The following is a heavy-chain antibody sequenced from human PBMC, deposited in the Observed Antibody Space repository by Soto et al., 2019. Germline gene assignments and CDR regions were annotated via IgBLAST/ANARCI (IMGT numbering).Heavy chain of an antibody. D-gene: IGHD3-22*01. V-gene: IGHV3-23*01. CDR2: ISGSGGST. Sequence: AGGSLRLSCAASGFTFSSYAMSWVRQAPGKGLEWVSAISGSGGSTYYADSVKGRFTISRDNSKNTLYLQMNSLRAEDTAVYYCAKSEDYYDSSGSPPYYFDYWGQGTLVTVSS. CDR3: AKSEDYYDSSGSPPYYFDY. CDR1: GFTFSSYA. J-gene: IGHJ4*02.